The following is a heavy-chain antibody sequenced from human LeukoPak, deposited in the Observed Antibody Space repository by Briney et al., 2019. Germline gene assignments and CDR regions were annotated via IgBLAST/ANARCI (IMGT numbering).Heavy chain of an antibody. J-gene: IGHJ4*02. CDR2: INPSGGST. CDR3: ARGGGIRTYFDY. CDR1: AYTFTSYY. D-gene: IGHD3-10*01. V-gene: IGHV1-46*01. Sequence: ASVAVSFKASAYTFTSYYMHWVRQAPGQGLEWMGIINPSGGSTSYAQKFQGRVTMTRDTSTSTVYMELSSLRSEDTAVYYCARGGGIRTYFDYWGQGTLVTVSS.